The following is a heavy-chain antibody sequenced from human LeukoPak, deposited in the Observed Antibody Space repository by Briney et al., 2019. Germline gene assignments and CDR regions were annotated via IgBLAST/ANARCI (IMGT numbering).Heavy chain of an antibody. CDR3: ARVPRDYGDYVAAFDI. J-gene: IGHJ3*02. D-gene: IGHD4-17*01. V-gene: IGHV1-8*01. Sequence: ASVKVSCKASGYTFTSYDINWVRQATGQGLEWMGWMNPNSGNTGYAQKFQGRVTMTRNTSISTAYMELSSLRSEDTAVYYCARVPRDYGDYVAAFDIWGQGTMVSVSS. CDR2: MNPNSGNT. CDR1: GYTFTSYD.